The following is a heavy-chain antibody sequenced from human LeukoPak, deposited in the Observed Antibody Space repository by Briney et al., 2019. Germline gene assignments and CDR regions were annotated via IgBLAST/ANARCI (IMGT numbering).Heavy chain of an antibody. CDR3: AREIEYYYGSGSVFRRYHYYMDV. CDR1: GGSISSYY. V-gene: IGHV4-4*07. D-gene: IGHD3-10*01. CDR2: IYTSGST. Sequence: KASETLSLTCTVSGGSISSYYWSWIRQPAGKGLEWIGRIYTSGSTNFNPSLKSRVTMSIDTSKKQFSLPLSSVTAADTAVYYCAREIEYYYGSGSVFRRYHYYMDVWGKGTTVTVSS. J-gene: IGHJ6*03.